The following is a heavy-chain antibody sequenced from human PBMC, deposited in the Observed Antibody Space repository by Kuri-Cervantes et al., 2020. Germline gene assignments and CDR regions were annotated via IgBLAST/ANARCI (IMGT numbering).Heavy chain of an antibody. V-gene: IGHV3-66*02. CDR3: APGSSLYPLFR. J-gene: IGHJ4*02. CDR1: GFTVSNNY. Sequence: GGFLRLSCAASGFTVSNNYMSWVRQAPGKGLECVSIIYSGGKTYYTDSVKGRFTISRDNSKNTLYLQMNSLRVEDTAVYYCAPGSSLYPLFRWGQGTLVTVSS. D-gene: IGHD6-13*01. CDR2: IYSGGKT.